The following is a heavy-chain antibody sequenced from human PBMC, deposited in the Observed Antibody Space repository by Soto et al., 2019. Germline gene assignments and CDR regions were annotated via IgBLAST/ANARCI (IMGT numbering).Heavy chain of an antibody. V-gene: IGHV3-7*01. Sequence: EVQLVESGGGLVQPGGSLRLSCAASGFTFSSYWMTWVRQAPGKGLEWVANIKQDGSEKYYVDSVKGRFTISRDNAKNSLYLQMNSRRAEDTAVYYCARSKGYCSGGSCYPFDYWGQGTLVTVSS. CDR1: GFTFSSYW. D-gene: IGHD2-15*01. CDR3: ARSKGYCSGGSCYPFDY. J-gene: IGHJ4*02. CDR2: IKQDGSEK.